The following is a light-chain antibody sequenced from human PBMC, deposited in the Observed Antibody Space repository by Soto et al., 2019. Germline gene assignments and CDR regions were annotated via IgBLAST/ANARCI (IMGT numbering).Light chain of an antibody. Sequence: LTQPPSASGSPGQSVTISCTGTSGDVGGYNFVSWYQHHPGKAPKLMIYEVTQRPSGVPDRFSGSKSGNTASLTVSGLQAEDEADYYCSSYAGSNTWVFGTGTKLTVL. J-gene: IGLJ1*01. CDR2: EVT. CDR1: SGDVGGYNF. CDR3: SSYAGSNTWV. V-gene: IGLV2-8*01.